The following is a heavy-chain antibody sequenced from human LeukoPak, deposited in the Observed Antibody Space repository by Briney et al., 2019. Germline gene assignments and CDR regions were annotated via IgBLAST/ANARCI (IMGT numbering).Heavy chain of an antibody. D-gene: IGHD3-10*01. CDR1: GGSISSYY. CDR2: IYYSGST. CDR3: ARFVYGSGGGSWFDP. Sequence: SETLSLTCTVSGGSISSYYWSWIRQPPGKGLEWIGYIYYSGSTNYNPSLKSRVTISVDTSKNQFSLKLRSVTAADTAVYYCARFVYGSGGGSWFDPCGQGTLVTVSS. J-gene: IGHJ5*02. V-gene: IGHV4-59*01.